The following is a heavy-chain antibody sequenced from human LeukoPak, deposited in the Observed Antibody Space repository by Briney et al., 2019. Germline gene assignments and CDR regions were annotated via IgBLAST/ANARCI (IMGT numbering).Heavy chain of an antibody. J-gene: IGHJ6*04. V-gene: IGHV1-58*01. D-gene: IGHD5-18*01. CDR3: AASSGYSYYYGKDV. CDR1: GFTFTSSA. Sequence: TSVKVSCKASGFTFTSSAVQWVRQARGQRLEWIGWIVVGSGNTNYAQKFQERVTITRDMSTSTAYMELSSLRSEDTAVYYCAASSGYSYYYGKDVWGKGTTVTVSS. CDR2: IVVGSGNT.